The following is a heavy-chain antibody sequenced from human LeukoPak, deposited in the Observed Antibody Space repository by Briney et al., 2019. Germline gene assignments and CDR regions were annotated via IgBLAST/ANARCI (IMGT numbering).Heavy chain of an antibody. D-gene: IGHD3-10*01. V-gene: IGHV3-23*01. J-gene: IGHJ3*02. Sequence: PGESLRLSCAASGLTFSSYGMNWVRQAPGKGLEWVSAISGSGDSTYHADSVRGRFTVSRDNSKNTLYLQMKSLSAEDTAVYYCAKVTGSGSYLADAFDIWGHGTVVTVSS. CDR1: GLTFSSYG. CDR3: AKVTGSGSYLADAFDI. CDR2: ISGSGDST.